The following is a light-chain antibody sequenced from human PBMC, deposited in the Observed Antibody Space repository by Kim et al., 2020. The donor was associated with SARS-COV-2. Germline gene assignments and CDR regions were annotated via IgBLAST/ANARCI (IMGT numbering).Light chain of an antibody. J-gene: IGLJ1*01. CDR1: SNDVGSYNR. Sequence: GSPGQSVTISCTGTSNDVGSYNRVSWYQQPPGSAPKLMISEVSNRPSGVPDRFSGSKSGNTASLTISGLQAEDEGDYYCSSFTSTTTYVFGTGTKVTVL. V-gene: IGLV2-18*02. CDR2: EVS. CDR3: SSFTSTTTYV.